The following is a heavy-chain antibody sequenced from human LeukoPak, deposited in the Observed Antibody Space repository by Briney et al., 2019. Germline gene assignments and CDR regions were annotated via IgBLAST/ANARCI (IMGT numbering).Heavy chain of an antibody. CDR1: GGSISSSSYY. V-gene: IGHV4-39*01. D-gene: IGHD1-26*01. Sequence: SETLSLTCTVSGGSISSSSYYWGWIRQPPGKGLEWIGSIYYSGSTYYNPSLKSRVTISVDTSKNQFSLKLSSVTAADTAVYYCAVTAATEVGFDYWGQGTLVTVS. CDR2: IYYSGST. J-gene: IGHJ4*02. CDR3: AVTAATEVGFDY.